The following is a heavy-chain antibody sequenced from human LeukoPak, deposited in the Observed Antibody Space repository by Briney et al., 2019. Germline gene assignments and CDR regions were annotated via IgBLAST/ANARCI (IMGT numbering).Heavy chain of an antibody. D-gene: IGHD1-26*01. V-gene: IGHV3-23*01. J-gene: IGHJ6*02. CDR1: GFTFSSYA. Sequence: GGSLRLSCAASGFTFSSYAMSWVRQAPGKGLEWVSIIRGSGGNTYDGDSVKGRFTISRDNTKNTLYLQMNSLRAEDTAVYYCAKVSGSYYDYYGMDVWAQGTTVTVSS. CDR2: IRGSGGNT. CDR3: AKVSGSYYDYYGMDV.